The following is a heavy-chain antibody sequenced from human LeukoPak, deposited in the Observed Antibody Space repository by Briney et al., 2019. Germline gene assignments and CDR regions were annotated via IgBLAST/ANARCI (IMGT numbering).Heavy chain of an antibody. J-gene: IGHJ4*02. D-gene: IGHD4-17*01. CDR2: IKQDGSEK. Sequence: PGGSLRLSYAASGFTFSSYWMSWVRQAPGKGLEWVANIKQDGSEKYYVDSVKGRFTISRDNAKNSLYLQMNSLRAEDTAVYYCARDRSWDYGDYYFDYWGQGTLVTVSS. V-gene: IGHV3-7*01. CDR1: GFTFSSYW. CDR3: ARDRSWDYGDYYFDY.